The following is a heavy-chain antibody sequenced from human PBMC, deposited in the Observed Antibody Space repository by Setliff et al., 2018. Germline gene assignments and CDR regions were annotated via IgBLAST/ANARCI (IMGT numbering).Heavy chain of an antibody. Sequence: GESLKISCQTSGYEFTNYWIAWVRQTPGKGLEWMGSLFPGDSDTKYSPSFQGQVTISVDTSITTAYLQWDSLQASDSAIHYCATNGASGSYYHFGSWGQGTLVTVSA. CDR1: GYEFTNYW. CDR2: LFPGDSDT. CDR3: ATNGASGSYYHFGS. J-gene: IGHJ4*02. D-gene: IGHD3-10*01. V-gene: IGHV5-51*01.